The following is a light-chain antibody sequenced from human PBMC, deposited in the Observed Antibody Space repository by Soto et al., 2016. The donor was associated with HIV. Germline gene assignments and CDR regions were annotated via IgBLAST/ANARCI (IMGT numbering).Light chain of an antibody. CDR1: NIGSKS. Sequence: SYELTQPPSVSVAPGKTARITCGGNNIGSKSVHWCQQKPGQAPVLVVYDDSNRPSGIPERFSGSNSGNTATLTISRVEAEDEADYYCQVWHSPEVVFGGGTKLTVL. CDR3: QVWHSPEVV. J-gene: IGLJ2*01. CDR2: DDS. V-gene: IGLV3-21*03.